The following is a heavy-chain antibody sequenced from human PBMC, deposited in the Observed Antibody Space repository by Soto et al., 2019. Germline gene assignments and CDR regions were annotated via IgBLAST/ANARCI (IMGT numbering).Heavy chain of an antibody. CDR1: GFTFSSYE. D-gene: IGHD6-13*01. CDR3: AREQTAAAGSPLYYYYYGMDV. Sequence: GGSLRLSCAASGFTFSSYEMNWVRQAPGKGLEWVSYISSSGSTIYYADSVKGRFTISRDNAKNSLYLQMNSLRAEDTAVYYCAREQTAAAGSPLYYYYYGMDVWGQGTTVTVSS. CDR2: ISSSGSTI. V-gene: IGHV3-48*03. J-gene: IGHJ6*02.